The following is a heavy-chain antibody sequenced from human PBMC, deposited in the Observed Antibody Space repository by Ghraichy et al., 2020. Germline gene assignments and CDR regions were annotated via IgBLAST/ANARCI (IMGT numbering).Heavy chain of an antibody. Sequence: GGSLRLSCAASGFTFDDYAMHWVRQAPGKGLEWVSGISWNSGSIGYADSVKGRFTISRDNAKNSLYLQMNSLRAEDTALYYCAKDYYDSSGYYCSAYFDYWGQGTLVTVSS. CDR1: GFTFDDYA. D-gene: IGHD3-22*01. V-gene: IGHV3-9*01. CDR2: ISWNSGSI. CDR3: AKDYYDSSGYYCSAYFDY. J-gene: IGHJ4*02.